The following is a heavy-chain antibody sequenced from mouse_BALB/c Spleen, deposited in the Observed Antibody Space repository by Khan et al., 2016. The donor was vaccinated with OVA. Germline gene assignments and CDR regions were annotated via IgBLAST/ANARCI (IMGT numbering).Heavy chain of an antibody. D-gene: IGHD2-1*01. V-gene: IGHV5-6-5*01. CDR3: ARGYGNFVNPHYAMDY. CDR2: ISSGGST. J-gene: IGHJ4*01. Sequence: EVQVVESGGGLVKPGGSLKLSCAASGFTFSIYAMSWVRQTPEQRLEWVASISSGGSTYYPDSVKGRFTISRDTARNILYLQMSSLRSEDTAMYYCARGYGNFVNPHYAMDYWGQGTSVTVSS. CDR1: GFTFSIYA.